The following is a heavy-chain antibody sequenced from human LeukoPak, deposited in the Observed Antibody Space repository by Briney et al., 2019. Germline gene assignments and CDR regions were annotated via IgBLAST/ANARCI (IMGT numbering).Heavy chain of an antibody. Sequence: TGGSLRLSCAASGFTFSNYGMNWVRQAPGKGLEWVSALSSSGGSTYYADSVKGRFTISRDNAKNSLYLQMNSLRAEDTAVYYCARGSLVHYYGSGSYRIRAGFDSWGQGTLVTVSS. D-gene: IGHD3-10*01. V-gene: IGHV3-23*01. CDR3: ARGSLVHYYGSGSYRIRAGFDS. CDR1: GFTFSNYG. J-gene: IGHJ4*02. CDR2: LSSSGGST.